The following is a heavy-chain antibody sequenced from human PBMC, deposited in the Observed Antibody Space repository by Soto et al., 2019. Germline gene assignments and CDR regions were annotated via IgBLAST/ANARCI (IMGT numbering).Heavy chain of an antibody. J-gene: IGHJ5*02. D-gene: IGHD5-18*01. CDR2: IDPSDSYA. CDR1: GYSFSSFW. Sequence: GESLKISCKVSGYSFSSFWITWVRQMPGKGLEWMGRIDPSDSYANYSPSFQGHVTFSADKSINTAYLQWSSLKASDTAMYYCGRVRVDKAEGWFDPWGQGTLVTVSS. V-gene: IGHV5-10-1*01. CDR3: GRVRVDKAEGWFDP.